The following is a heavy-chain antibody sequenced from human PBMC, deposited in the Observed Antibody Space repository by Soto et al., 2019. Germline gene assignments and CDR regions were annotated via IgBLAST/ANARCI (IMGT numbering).Heavy chain of an antibody. V-gene: IGHV3-21*01. D-gene: IGHD3-10*01. CDR1: GFPFRSSS. Sequence: GGSLRLSCAASGFPFRSSSMNWVRQAPGKGLEWLSSISSSSYYIFYADSVQGRFTISRDNAKNSLYLQMNSLRAEDTAVYYCARDLGEVSAFWGQGTPVTVSS. CDR3: ARDLGEVSAF. J-gene: IGHJ4*02. CDR2: ISSSSYYI.